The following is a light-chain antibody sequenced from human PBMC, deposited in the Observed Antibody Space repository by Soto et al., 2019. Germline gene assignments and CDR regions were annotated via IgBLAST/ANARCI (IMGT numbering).Light chain of an antibody. J-gene: IGLJ3*02. V-gene: IGLV2-14*01. Sequence: QSALTQPASVSESPGQSISIYCTGTSSDVGAYNYVSWYQQHPGKAPKLMIYEVTNRPSGVSNRFSGSKSGNTASLTISGLQAEDEADYYCTSYTTSSTRVFGGGTKLTVL. CDR3: TSYTTSSTRV. CDR1: SSDVGAYNY. CDR2: EVT.